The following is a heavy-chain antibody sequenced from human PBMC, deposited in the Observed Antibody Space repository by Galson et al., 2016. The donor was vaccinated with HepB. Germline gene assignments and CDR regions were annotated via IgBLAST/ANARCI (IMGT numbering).Heavy chain of an antibody. CDR3: AKDVGLYGFLDY. J-gene: IGHJ4*02. D-gene: IGHD3-10*01. V-gene: IGHV3-30*18. CDR2: ISYDGNNK. CDR1: GFSFSNYG. Sequence: SLRLSCAASGFSFSNYGMHWVRQAPGKGLEWVTFISYDGNNKYYAESVKGRFAISRDKSKNTVYLQMNSLRAEDTALYYFAKDVGLYGFLDYWGQGTVVTVSS.